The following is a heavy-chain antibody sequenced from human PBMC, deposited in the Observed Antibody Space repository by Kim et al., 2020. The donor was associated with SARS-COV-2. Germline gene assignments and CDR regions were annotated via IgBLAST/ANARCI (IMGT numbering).Heavy chain of an antibody. V-gene: IGHV3-7*01. J-gene: IGHJ4*02. Sequence: WGSLRLSCAASGFTFSNYWMNWVRQAPGKGLEWVANIKQDGSEKNYVDSVKGRFTISRDNAKNSLYLQMNSLKAEDTAVYYCGSWPGWGQGTLVIVSS. CDR1: GFTFSNYW. CDR3: GSWPG. CDR2: IKQDGSEK.